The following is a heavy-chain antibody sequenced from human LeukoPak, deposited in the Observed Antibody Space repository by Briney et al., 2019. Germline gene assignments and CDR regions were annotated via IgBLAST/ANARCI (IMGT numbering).Heavy chain of an antibody. D-gene: IGHD6-13*01. V-gene: IGHV3-23*01. Sequence: GGSLRLSCAASGFTFSIYAMNWVRQAPGKGLEWVSSISGSGGSTYYADSVKGRFTISRDNSKNTLYVQMNSLRAEDTAVYYCAKGMGSSWYAFDSWGQGTLVTVSS. CDR1: GFTFSIYA. CDR3: AKGMGSSWYAFDS. J-gene: IGHJ4*02. CDR2: ISGSGGST.